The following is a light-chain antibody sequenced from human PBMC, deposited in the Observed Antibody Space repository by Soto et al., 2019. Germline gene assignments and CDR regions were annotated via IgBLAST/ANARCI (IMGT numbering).Light chain of an antibody. J-gene: IGLJ2*01. CDR3: QSYDSSLSGPYVV. Sequence: QSVLTQPPSVSGAPGQRVTISCTGSSSNIGAGYDVHWYQQLPGTAPKLLIYGNSNRPSGVPDRFSGSKSGTSASLAITGLQAEDDADYYCQSYDSSLSGPYVVFGGGTKLTVL. CDR1: SSNIGAGYD. CDR2: GNS. V-gene: IGLV1-40*01.